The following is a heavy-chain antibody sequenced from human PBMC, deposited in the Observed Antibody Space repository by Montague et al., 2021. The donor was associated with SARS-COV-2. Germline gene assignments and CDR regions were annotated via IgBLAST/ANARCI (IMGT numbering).Heavy chain of an antibody. Sequence: SETLSLTCAVFDGSFSNFYWSWIRQPPGKGLEWIGEINHSGSTYYNPSLRSRVTISVDTSKNQFSLKLNSVAAADAAVYYCASGDDNGGDYLDVWGKGTTVTVSS. CDR2: INHSGST. J-gene: IGHJ6*03. D-gene: IGHD2-8*01. CDR3: ASGDDNGGDYLDV. V-gene: IGHV4-34*01. CDR1: DGSFSNFY.